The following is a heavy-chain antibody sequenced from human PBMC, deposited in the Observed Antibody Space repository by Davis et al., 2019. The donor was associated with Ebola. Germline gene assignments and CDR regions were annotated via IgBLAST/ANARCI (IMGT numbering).Heavy chain of an antibody. CDR1: GYTFTGYY. D-gene: IGHD3-10*01. Sequence: ASVKVSCKASGYTFTGYYMHWVRQAPGQGLEWMGWISAYNGNTNYAQKLQGRVTMTTDTSTSTAYMELRSLRSDDTAVYYCARAVSYYGSGIDYWGQGTQVTVSS. CDR3: ARAVSYYGSGIDY. CDR2: ISAYNGNT. J-gene: IGHJ4*02. V-gene: IGHV1-18*04.